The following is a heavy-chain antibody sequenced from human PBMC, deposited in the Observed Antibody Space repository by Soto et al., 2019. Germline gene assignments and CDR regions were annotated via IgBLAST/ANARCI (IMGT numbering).Heavy chain of an antibody. D-gene: IGHD6-6*01. CDR2: ISGSGGST. V-gene: IGHV3-23*01. Sequence: EVQLLESGGGLVQPGGSLRLSCAASGFTFSMYAMSWVRQAPGKGPEWVSAISGSGGSTYYADSVKGRFTISRANPKNKLYLQMNSLRAEDTDVYYCVHAPRGRASRRKDYWGQGTLVSVSS. CDR1: GFTFSMYA. J-gene: IGHJ4*02. CDR3: VHAPRGRASRRKDY.